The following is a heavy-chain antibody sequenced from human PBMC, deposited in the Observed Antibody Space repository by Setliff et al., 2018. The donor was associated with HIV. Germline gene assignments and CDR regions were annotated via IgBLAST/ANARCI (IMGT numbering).Heavy chain of an antibody. J-gene: IGHJ4*02. D-gene: IGHD2-21*02. CDR3: SKGHPDGDPYYFDY. V-gene: IGHV3-21*04. CDR1: GFTFSTYS. Sequence: PGGSLRLSCAASGFTFSTYSMNWVRQAPGKGLEWVSSISSIFYADSVRGRFTISRDNSKNSLYLQMNSLRAEDTALYYCSKGHPDGDPYYFDYWGQGTLVTVSS. CDR2: ISSI.